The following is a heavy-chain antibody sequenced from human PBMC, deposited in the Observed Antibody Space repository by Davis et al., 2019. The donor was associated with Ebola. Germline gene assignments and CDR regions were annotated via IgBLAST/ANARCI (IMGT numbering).Heavy chain of an antibody. D-gene: IGHD3-10*01. V-gene: IGHV3-30*18. CDR1: GFIFTSYG. J-gene: IGHJ4*02. Sequence: GESLKISCAASGFIFTSYGMHWVRQAPGKGLEWVALISHDGSEKYYADSLKGRVTISRDNSKNTLYLQMDSRRSEDTAVYYCAKQIGWFGESSSLRNWGQGTLVTVSS. CDR2: ISHDGSEK. CDR3: AKQIGWFGESSSLRN.